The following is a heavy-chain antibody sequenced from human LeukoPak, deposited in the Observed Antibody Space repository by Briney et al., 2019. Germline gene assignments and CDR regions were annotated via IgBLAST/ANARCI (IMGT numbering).Heavy chain of an antibody. CDR3: ARVDYQYCSSTSCSDY. J-gene: IGHJ4*02. CDR2: ISSSGSTI. Sequence: GGSMRLSCAASGFTFSSYWMSWVRQAPGKGLEWVSYISSSGSTIYYADSVKGRFTISRDNAKNSLYLQMNSLRAENTAVYYCARVDYQYCSSTSCSDYWGQGTLVTVSS. CDR1: GFTFSSYW. D-gene: IGHD2-2*01. V-gene: IGHV3-48*04.